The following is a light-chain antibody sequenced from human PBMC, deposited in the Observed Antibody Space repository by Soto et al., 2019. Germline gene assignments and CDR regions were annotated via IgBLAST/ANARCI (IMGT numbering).Light chain of an antibody. CDR1: SSDIGGFTF. Sequence: QAASVSGSPGQSITISCTGTSSDIGGFTFVSWYQQHPGKVPKLMIFDVNRRPSGVSDRFSGSKSGNTASLTISGLQAEDEGDYYCSSYTSSSTHVFGSGTKLTVL. J-gene: IGLJ1*01. V-gene: IGLV2-14*03. CDR2: DVN. CDR3: SSYTSSSTHV.